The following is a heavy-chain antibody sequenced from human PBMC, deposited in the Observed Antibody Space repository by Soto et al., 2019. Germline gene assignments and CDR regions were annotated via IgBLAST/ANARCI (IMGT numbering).Heavy chain of an antibody. J-gene: IGHJ3*02. CDR3: ARAMTTDARAFDI. D-gene: IGHD4-17*01. CDR1: GGSISSGVYY. CDR2: IYYSGST. Sequence: QVQLQESGPGLLKPSQTLSLTCTCSGGSISSGVYYCSWIRQPPGKGLEWIGYIYYSGSTYYNPYLKSSVTISLDTYKNPFSLKLSSVTAAYTDVSYCARAMTTDARAFDIWGQGKMVTVSS. V-gene: IGHV4-30-4*01.